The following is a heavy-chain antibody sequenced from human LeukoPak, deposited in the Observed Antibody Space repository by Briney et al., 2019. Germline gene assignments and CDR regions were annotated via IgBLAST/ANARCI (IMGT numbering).Heavy chain of an antibody. V-gene: IGHV4-39*01. J-gene: IGHJ4*02. CDR3: ARHHSEEVGPYFDY. CDR2: IYYSGST. D-gene: IGHD4-11*01. Sequence: SETLSLTCTVSGGSISSNTQYWSWIRQPPGKGPEWLGSIYYSGSTYCNPSLKSRVTISADTSKNQFSLKLGSVTAADTALYYCARHHSEEVGPYFDYWGQGILVTVSS. CDR1: GGSISSNTQY.